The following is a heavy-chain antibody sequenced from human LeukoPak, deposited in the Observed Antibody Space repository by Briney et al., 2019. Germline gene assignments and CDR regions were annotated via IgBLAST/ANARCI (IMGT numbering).Heavy chain of an antibody. CDR1: GYTFTGYY. CDR2: INPNSGGT. Sequence: ASVTVSCKASGYTFTGYYMHWVRQAPGQGLEWMGWINPNSGGTNYAQKFQGRVTMTRDTSISTAYMELSRLRSDDTAVYYCARVIYDSSGYFQLYWYFDLWGRGTLVTVSS. J-gene: IGHJ2*01. D-gene: IGHD3-22*01. V-gene: IGHV1-2*02. CDR3: ARVIYDSSGYFQLYWYFDL.